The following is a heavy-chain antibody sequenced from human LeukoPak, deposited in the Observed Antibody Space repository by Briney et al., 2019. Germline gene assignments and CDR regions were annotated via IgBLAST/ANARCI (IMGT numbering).Heavy chain of an antibody. CDR1: GGSISSGGYY. CDR3: ARAVRGSSWYPGYFDL. V-gene: IGHV4-31*03. CDR2: IYYSGST. D-gene: IGHD6-13*01. J-gene: IGHJ2*01. Sequence: PSETLSLTCTVSGGSISSGGYYWSWIRQHPGKGLEWIGYIYYSGSTNYNPSLKSRVTISVDTSKNQLSLKLSSVTAADTAVYYCARAVRGSSWYPGYFDLWGRGTLVTVSS.